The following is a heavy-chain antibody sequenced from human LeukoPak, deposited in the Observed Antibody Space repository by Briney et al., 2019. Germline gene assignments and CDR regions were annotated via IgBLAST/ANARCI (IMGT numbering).Heavy chain of an antibody. V-gene: IGHV3-49*04. Sequence: PGRSLRLSCTASGFTFGDYAMSWVRQAPGKGLEWVGCIRSKAYGGTTEYAASVKDRFTISRDDSKSTTYLQMDSLKTEVTAVYYCTSGRGYSGYDSTLVPGWGQGTLVTVSS. CDR3: TSGRGYSGYDSTLVPG. J-gene: IGHJ4*02. D-gene: IGHD5-12*01. CDR1: GFTFGDYA. CDR2: IRSKAYGGTT.